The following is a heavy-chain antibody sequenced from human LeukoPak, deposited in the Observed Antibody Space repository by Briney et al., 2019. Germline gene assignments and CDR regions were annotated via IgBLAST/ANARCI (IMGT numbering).Heavy chain of an antibody. Sequence: PGGSLRLTCEGSGFPFGDFGMSWVRQAPGKGLEWVSYSADGSTTKYYADSVKGRFIISRVNAKKSLYLKMNSLRAEDTAVYYCAREDTAMVYAFDIWGQGTMVTVSS. CDR1: GFPFGDFG. V-gene: IGHV3-48*04. D-gene: IGHD5-18*01. CDR3: AREDTAMVYAFDI. CDR2: SADGSTTK. J-gene: IGHJ3*02.